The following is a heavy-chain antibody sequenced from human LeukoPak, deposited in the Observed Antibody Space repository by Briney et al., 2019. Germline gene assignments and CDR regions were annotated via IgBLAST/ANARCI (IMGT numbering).Heavy chain of an antibody. J-gene: IGHJ6*03. D-gene: IGHD3-9*01. V-gene: IGHV1-69*06. CDR1: GGTFSSYA. CDR3: ARGDFSRRYFDWPVTYYYYYYMDV. CDR2: IIPIFGTA. Sequence: GASVKVSCKASGGTFSSYAISWVRQAPGQGLEWMGGIIPIFGTANYAQKFQGRVTITADKSTSTAYMELSSLRSEDTAVYYCARGDFSRRYFDWPVTYYYYYYMDVWGKGTTVTISS.